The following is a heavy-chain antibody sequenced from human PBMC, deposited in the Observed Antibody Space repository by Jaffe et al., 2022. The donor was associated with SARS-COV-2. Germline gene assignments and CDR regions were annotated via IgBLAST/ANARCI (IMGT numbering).Heavy chain of an antibody. CDR2: ISGSGGST. CDR1: GFTFSSYA. Sequence: EVQLLESGGGLVQPGGSLRLSCAASGFTFSSYAMSWVRQAPGKGLEWVSAISGSGGSTYYADSVKGRFTISRDNSKNTLYLQMNSLRAEDTAVYYCAKVRIFLVGDPQPHDAFDIWGQGTMVTVSS. J-gene: IGHJ3*02. V-gene: IGHV3-23*01. D-gene: IGHD2-21*01. CDR3: AKVRIFLVGDPQPHDAFDI.